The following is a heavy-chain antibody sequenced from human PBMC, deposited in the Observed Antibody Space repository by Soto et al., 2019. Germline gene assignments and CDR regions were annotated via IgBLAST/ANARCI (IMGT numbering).Heavy chain of an antibody. CDR2: ISGYNGHT. CDR3: AREEEMPYYYYGLDV. Sequence: ASVTVSCMASGYTFTTYGISWVRQAPGQGLEWMGWISGYNGHTKYAQKFQGRVTMTTDTSTSPVYMDLRSLRSDDTAVYYCAREEEMPYYYYGLDVWGQGTTVTVAS. V-gene: IGHV1-18*01. CDR1: GYTFTTYG. J-gene: IGHJ6*02. D-gene: IGHD2-2*01.